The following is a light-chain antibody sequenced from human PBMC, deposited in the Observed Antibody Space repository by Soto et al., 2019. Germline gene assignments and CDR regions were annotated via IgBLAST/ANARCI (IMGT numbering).Light chain of an antibody. CDR3: QQYNNWPHP. CDR1: QSVSSN. V-gene: IGKV3-15*01. CDR2: GAS. Sequence: EIVMTQSPATLSVSPGERATLSCRASQSVSSNLAWYQQKPGQAPRLLIYGASTRATGIPARFSGSGSVTEFTLTISSLQAEDFAVYYCQQYNNWPHPFGQGTKVEIK. J-gene: IGKJ1*01.